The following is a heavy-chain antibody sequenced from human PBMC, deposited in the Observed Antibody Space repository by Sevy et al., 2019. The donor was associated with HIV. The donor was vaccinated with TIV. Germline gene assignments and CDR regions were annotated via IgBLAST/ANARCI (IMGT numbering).Heavy chain of an antibody. CDR3: ARRFNIVGATHFDY. CDR2: ISSSSSTI. CDR1: GFTFSSYT. V-gene: IGHV3-48*02. J-gene: IGHJ4*02. Sequence: GGSLRLSCAASGFTFSSYTMNWVRQAPGKGLEWVSYISSSSSTIYYADSVKGRFTISRDNAKNSLYLQMNSLGDEDTAVYFCARRFNIVGATHFDYWGQGTLVTVSS. D-gene: IGHD1-26*01.